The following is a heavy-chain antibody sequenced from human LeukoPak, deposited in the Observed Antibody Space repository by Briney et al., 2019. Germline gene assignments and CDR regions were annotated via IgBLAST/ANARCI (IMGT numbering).Heavy chain of an antibody. D-gene: IGHD3-3*01. V-gene: IGHV3-30*18. CDR2: ISYDGSKK. CDR3: AKALLRFLEWSPPDAFDI. J-gene: IGHJ3*02. CDR1: GFAFSSYG. Sequence: GGSLRLSCAASGFAFSSYGMHWVRQAPGKGLEWVAVISYDGSKKYYADPVKGRFTISRDNSKNTLYLQMNSLRAEDTAVYYCAKALLRFLEWSPPDAFDIWGQGTMVTVSS.